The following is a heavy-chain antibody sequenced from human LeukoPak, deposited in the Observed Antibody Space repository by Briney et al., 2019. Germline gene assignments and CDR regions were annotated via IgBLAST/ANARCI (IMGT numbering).Heavy chain of an antibody. CDR3: ARNQKAASDAFDI. Sequence: GGSLRLSCAASGFTFNYYWMSWVRQPPGKRLGWVANIKQDGSEKRYVDSMKGRFTISRDNANNSLYLHMNSLRVEDTAIYYCARNQKAASDAFDIWGLGTMVTVSS. J-gene: IGHJ3*02. D-gene: IGHD6-25*01. CDR1: GFTFNYYW. V-gene: IGHV3-7*01. CDR2: IKQDGSEK.